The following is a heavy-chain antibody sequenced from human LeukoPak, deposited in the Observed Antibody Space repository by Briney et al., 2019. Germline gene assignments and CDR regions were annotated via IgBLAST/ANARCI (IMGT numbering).Heavy chain of an antibody. D-gene: IGHD3-22*01. CDR3: ARDRYDSVYNWFDP. Sequence: PSETLSLTCTVSDGSISSYYWSWIRQPAGKGLEWIERIYSSGSTNYNPSLKSRVTMSVDTSKNQFSLKLSSVTAADTAVYYCARDRYDSVYNWFDPWGQGTLVTVSS. V-gene: IGHV4-4*07. CDR1: DGSISSYY. CDR2: IYSSGST. J-gene: IGHJ5*02.